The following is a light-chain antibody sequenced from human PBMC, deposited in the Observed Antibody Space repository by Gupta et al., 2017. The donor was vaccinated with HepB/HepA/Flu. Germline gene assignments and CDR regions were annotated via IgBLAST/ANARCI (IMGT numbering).Light chain of an antibody. CDR2: WAS. CDR3: QQYYSTPQT. V-gene: IGKV4-1*01. CDR1: QSVLYSSNNKNY. J-gene: IGKJ1*01. Sequence: DIVMTQSPDSLAVSLCERATINCKSSQSVLYSSNNKNYLAWYQQKPGQPPKLLIYWASTRESGVPDRFSGSGSGTDFTLTISSLQAEDMAVYYCQQYYSTPQTFGQGTKVEIK.